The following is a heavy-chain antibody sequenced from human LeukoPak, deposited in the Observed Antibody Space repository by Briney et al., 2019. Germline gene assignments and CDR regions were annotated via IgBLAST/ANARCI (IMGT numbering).Heavy chain of an antibody. CDR2: ISGSGGST. CDR1: GFTFNNYA. V-gene: IGHV3-23*01. CDR3: ARDAHMSAAAYYFDY. Sequence: HPGGSLRLSCAASGFTFNNYAMSWVRQAPGKGLEWVSSISGSGGSTYYADSVKGRFTISRDNSKNTLSLQMNSLRDDDTAVYYCARDAHMSAAAYYFDYWGQGTLVTVSS. J-gene: IGHJ4*02. D-gene: IGHD6-13*01.